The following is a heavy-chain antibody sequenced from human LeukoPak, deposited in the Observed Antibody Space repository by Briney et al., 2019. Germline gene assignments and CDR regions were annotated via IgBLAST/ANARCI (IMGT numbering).Heavy chain of an antibody. CDR3: AKDTRTGYYNPLFDY. J-gene: IGHJ4*02. Sequence: GGSLRLSCAASGFTFDDYAMHWVRQAPGKGLEWVSGISWNSGSIGYADSVKGRFTISRDNAKNSLYLQINSLRAEDTALYYCAKDTRTGYYNPLFDYWGQGTLVTVSS. D-gene: IGHD3/OR15-3a*01. CDR2: ISWNSGSI. CDR1: GFTFDDYA. V-gene: IGHV3-9*01.